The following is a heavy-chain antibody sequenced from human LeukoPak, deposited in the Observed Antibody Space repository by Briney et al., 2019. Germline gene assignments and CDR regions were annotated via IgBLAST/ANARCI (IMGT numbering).Heavy chain of an antibody. J-gene: IGHJ1*01. D-gene: IGHD3-3*01. CDR3: ARGPTVLRFLEWLSPGEYFQH. CDR1: GGSFSGYY. Sequence: SETLCLTCAVYGGSFSGYYWSWIRQPPGKGLEWIGEINDSGSTNYNPSLKSRVTISVDTSKNQFSLKLSSVTAADTAVYYRARGPTVLRFLEWLSPGEYFQHWGQGTLVTVSS. V-gene: IGHV4-34*01. CDR2: INDSGST.